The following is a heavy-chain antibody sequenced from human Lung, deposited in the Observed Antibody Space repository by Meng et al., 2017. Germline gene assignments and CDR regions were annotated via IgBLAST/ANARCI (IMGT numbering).Heavy chain of an antibody. CDR1: GASIDTDNW. V-gene: IGHV4-4*02. J-gene: IGHJ4*02. CDR3: ARGYYSDSH. CDR2: IHHSGST. D-gene: IGHD3-22*01. Sequence: QVQLQESGPGLVKPSGTLSLTCAVSGASIDTDNWWTWVRQSPGKGLEWIGEIHHSGSTNYNPSLKSRVIRSVDKSKNQFSLKVNSVTAADTAVYYCARGYYSDSHWGQGTLVTVSS.